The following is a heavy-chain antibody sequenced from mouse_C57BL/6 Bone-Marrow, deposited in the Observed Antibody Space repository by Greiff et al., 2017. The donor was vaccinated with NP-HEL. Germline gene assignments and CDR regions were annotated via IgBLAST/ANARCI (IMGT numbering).Heavy chain of an antibody. Sequence: QLQQSGAELARPGASVKLSCKASGYTFTSYGISWVKQRTGQGLEWIGEIYPRSGNTKYNEKFKGKATLTADTSSSTAYMQLSSLTSEDSAVYYCARSYGSSSSYYFDYWGQGTTLTVSS. CDR1: GYTFTSYG. CDR2: IYPRSGNT. V-gene: IGHV1-81*01. CDR3: ARSYGSSSSYYFDY. J-gene: IGHJ2*01. D-gene: IGHD1-1*01.